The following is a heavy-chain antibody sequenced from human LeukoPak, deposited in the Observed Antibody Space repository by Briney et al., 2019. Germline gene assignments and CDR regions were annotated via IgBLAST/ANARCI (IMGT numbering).Heavy chain of an antibody. Sequence: GGSLRLSCAASGFTFSSYAMSWVRQAPGKGLEWVSAISGSGGSTYYADSVKGRFTISRDNSKNTLYLQMSSLRAEDTAVYCCAKDHLYGYYYGSGIDYWGQGTLVTVSS. CDR3: AKDHLYGYYYGSGIDY. V-gene: IGHV3-23*01. CDR2: ISGSGGST. CDR1: GFTFSSYA. J-gene: IGHJ4*02. D-gene: IGHD3-10*01.